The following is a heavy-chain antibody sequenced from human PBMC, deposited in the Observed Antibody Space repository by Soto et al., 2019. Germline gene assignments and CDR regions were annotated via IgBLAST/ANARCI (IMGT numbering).Heavy chain of an antibody. V-gene: IGHV4-31*03. CDR3: ARVRRIYYDTSSRDY. D-gene: IGHD3-22*01. Sequence: QVQLQESGPGLVKPSQTLSLTCTVSGDSINSGGYYWNWIRQHPGKGLEWIGDIYDSGTTYYNPSLTHRVTISIDTDKNQFSLKLSSVTAADTAVYDCARVRRIYYDTSSRDYWGQGILVTVSS. CDR2: IYDSGTT. CDR1: GDSINSGGYY. J-gene: IGHJ4*02.